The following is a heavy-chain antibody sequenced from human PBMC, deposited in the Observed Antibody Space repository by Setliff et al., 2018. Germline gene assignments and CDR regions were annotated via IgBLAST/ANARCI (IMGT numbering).Heavy chain of an antibody. CDR3: ARDRVVVLAGRRGFYFDY. D-gene: IGHD2-15*01. Sequence: SETLSLTCTVSGDSISDASIMAWIRQPPGKGLEFIGYVFYNGAAKYDPSLKSRVTMSLDTSKNQFSLKLSSVTAADTAVYYCARDRVVVLAGRRGFYFDYWGQGTLVTVSS. V-gene: IGHV4-59*12. CDR2: VFYNGAA. CDR1: GDSISDAS. J-gene: IGHJ4*02.